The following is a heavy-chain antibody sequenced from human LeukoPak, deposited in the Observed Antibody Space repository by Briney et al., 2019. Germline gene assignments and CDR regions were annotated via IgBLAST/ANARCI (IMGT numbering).Heavy chain of an antibody. CDR1: GGSFSGYY. Sequence: PSETLSLTCAVYGGSFSGYYWSWIRQPPGKGLEWIGEINHSGSTNYNPSLKSRVTISVDTSKNQFSLKLSSVTAADTAVYYCASGYYDFWSGYYSDYWGQGTLVTVSS. CDR3: ASGYYDFWSGYYSDY. V-gene: IGHV4-34*01. J-gene: IGHJ4*02. D-gene: IGHD3-3*01. CDR2: INHSGST.